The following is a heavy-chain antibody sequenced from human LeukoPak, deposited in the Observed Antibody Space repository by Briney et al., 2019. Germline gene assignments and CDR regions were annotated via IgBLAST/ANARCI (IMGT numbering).Heavy chain of an antibody. CDR3: ARDHSNYYDSSGYRFHDAFDI. D-gene: IGHD3-22*01. Sequence: PSETLSLTCTVSGGSISRSPYYWGWIRQPPGKGLEWIGSIYYSGSFYNNPSLNSRVTISVDTSKNQFSLNLSSVTAADTAVYYCARDHSNYYDSSGYRFHDAFDIWGQGTMVTVSS. J-gene: IGHJ3*02. CDR2: IYYSGSF. CDR1: GGSISRSPYY. V-gene: IGHV4-39*07.